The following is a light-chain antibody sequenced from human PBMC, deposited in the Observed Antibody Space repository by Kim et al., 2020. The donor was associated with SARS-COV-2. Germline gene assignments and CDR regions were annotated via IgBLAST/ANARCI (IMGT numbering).Light chain of an antibody. CDR1: QSVSSSY. CDR2: GAS. CDR3: QQYGSSPV. J-gene: IGKJ2*01. Sequence: SWAPGERATLSCRASQSVSSSYLAWYQQKPGQAPRLLIYGASSRATGIPDRCSGSGSGTDFTLTISRLGPEDFAVYYCQQYGSSPVFGQGTKLEI. V-gene: IGKV3-20*01.